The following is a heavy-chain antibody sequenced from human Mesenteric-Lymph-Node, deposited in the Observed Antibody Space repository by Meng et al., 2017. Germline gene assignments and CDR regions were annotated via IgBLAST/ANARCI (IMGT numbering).Heavy chain of an antibody. J-gene: IGHJ4*02. V-gene: IGHV1-69*05. CDR2: IIPIFGTA. CDR3: ARGDGYNANKYYFDY. CDR1: GGTFSSYA. D-gene: IGHD5-24*01. Sequence: SVKVSCKAPGGTFSSYAISWVRQAPGQGLEWMGGIIPIFGTANYAQKFQGRVTMTTDTSTSTAYMELRSLRSDDTAVYYCARGDGYNANKYYFDYWGQGTLVTGS.